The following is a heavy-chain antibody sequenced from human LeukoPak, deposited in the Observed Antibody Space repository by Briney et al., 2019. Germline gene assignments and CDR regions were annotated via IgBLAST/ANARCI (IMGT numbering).Heavy chain of an antibody. CDR2: IYSGGST. Sequence: KSGGSLRLSCAASGFTVSSNYMSWVRQAPGKGLEWVSVIYSGGSTYYADSVKGRFTISRDNSKNTLYLQMNSLRAEDTAVYYCARDLHPYYYDSSGYLGAFDIWGQGTMVTVSS. CDR3: ARDLHPYYYDSSGYLGAFDI. D-gene: IGHD3-22*01. CDR1: GFTVSSNY. J-gene: IGHJ3*02. V-gene: IGHV3-53*01.